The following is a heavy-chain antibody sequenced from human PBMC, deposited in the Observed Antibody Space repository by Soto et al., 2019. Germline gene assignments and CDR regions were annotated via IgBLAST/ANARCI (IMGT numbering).Heavy chain of an antibody. V-gene: IGHV3-48*03. CDR3: ARPQYSYGELGY. CDR2: IGKSGSPI. Sequence: VQLVESGGGLVQPGGSLRLSCAASGFTFGIYEMNWVRQAPGKGLEWLSYIGKSGSPIYYADSVKGRFTISRDDAKNLLYLQMNTLSADDTGVYYWARPQYSYGELGYWGQGTLVIVSS. J-gene: IGHJ4*02. D-gene: IGHD5-18*01. CDR1: GFTFGIYE.